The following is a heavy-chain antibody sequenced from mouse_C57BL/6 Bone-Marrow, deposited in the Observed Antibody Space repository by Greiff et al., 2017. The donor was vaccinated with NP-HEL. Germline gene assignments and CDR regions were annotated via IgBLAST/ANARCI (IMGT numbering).Heavy chain of an antibody. CDR1: GYTFTSYG. CDR2: IYPRSGNT. Sequence: QVQLQQSGAELARPGASVKLSCKASGYTFTSYGISWVKQRTGQGLEWIGEIYPRSGNTYYNEKFKGKATLTADKSSSTAYMELRSLTSEDSAVYFCARSLRYDGYYRGDYWGKGTTLTVSS. V-gene: IGHV1-81*01. J-gene: IGHJ2*01. D-gene: IGHD2-3*01. CDR3: ARSLRYDGYYRGDY.